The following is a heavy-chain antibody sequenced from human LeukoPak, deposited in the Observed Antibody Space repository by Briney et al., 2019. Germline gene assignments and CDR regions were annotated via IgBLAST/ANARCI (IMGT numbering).Heavy chain of an antibody. Sequence: SETLSLTCTVSGDAITSDKYYWGWIRQPPGTGLEWIGEINHSGSTNYNPSLKSRVTISVDTSKNQFSLKLSSVTAADTAVYYCAREAILGSYNWFDPWGQGTLVTVSS. D-gene: IGHD3-3*01. CDR1: GDAITSDKYY. CDR2: INHSGST. CDR3: AREAILGSYNWFDP. V-gene: IGHV4-39*07. J-gene: IGHJ5*02.